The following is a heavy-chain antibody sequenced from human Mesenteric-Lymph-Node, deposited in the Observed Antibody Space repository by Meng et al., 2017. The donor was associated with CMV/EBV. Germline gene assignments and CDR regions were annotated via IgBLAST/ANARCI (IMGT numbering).Heavy chain of an antibody. CDR1: GGSTSSNY. V-gene: IGHV4-59*01. J-gene: IGHJ4*02. D-gene: IGHD2-21*01. CDR3: ARGYCGGDCYPGVFDY. Sequence: SETLSLTCTVTGGSTSSNYWSWIRLSPGKGLEWIGHIYRSGTTNYNPSLRSRVAISIATSKNQFSLKLSSVTAADTAVYYCARGYCGGDCYPGVFDYWGQGTLVTVPS. CDR2: IYRSGTT.